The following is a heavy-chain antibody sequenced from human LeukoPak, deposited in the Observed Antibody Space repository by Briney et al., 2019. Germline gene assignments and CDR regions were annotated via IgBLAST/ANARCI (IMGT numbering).Heavy chain of an antibody. CDR3: ARTKEMASISYFDS. CDR2: IRSSSRTI. J-gene: IGHJ4*02. V-gene: IGHV3-48*01. CDR1: GFTFSSYS. D-gene: IGHD5-24*01. Sequence: GGSLRLSCAASGFTFSSYSMNWVRQAPGKGLEWVSYIRSSSRTIYYADSVKGRFTISRDNAKNSLFLQMNSLRAEDTAVYYCARTKEMASISYFDSWGQGTLVTVSS.